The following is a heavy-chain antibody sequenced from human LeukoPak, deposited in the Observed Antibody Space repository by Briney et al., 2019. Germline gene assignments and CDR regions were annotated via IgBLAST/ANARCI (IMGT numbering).Heavy chain of an antibody. J-gene: IGHJ4*02. CDR3: AKDMGHYYGSGSYYNGNDY. Sequence: GGSLRLSCAASGFTFSSYSMNWVRQAPGKGLEWVSAISGSGGSTYYADSVKGRFTISRDNSKNTLYLQMNSLRAEDTAVYYCAKDMGHYYGSGSYYNGNDYWGQGTLVTVSS. V-gene: IGHV3-23*01. CDR2: ISGSGGST. D-gene: IGHD3-10*01. CDR1: GFTFSSYS.